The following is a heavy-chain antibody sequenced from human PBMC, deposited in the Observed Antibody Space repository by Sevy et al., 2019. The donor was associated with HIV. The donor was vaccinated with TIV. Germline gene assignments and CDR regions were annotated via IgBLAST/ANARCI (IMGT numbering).Heavy chain of an antibody. D-gene: IGHD3-3*01. CDR3: ARDRDSYDFWSGYPYYFDY. J-gene: IGHJ4*02. V-gene: IGHV3-21*01. CDR2: ISSSSSYI. CDR1: GFTFSSYS. Sequence: GGSLRLSCAASGFTFSSYSMNWVRQAPGKGLEWVSSISSSSSYIYYADSVKGRFTISRANAKNSQYLQMNSLRAEDTAVYYCARDRDSYDFWSGYPYYFDYWGQGTLVTVSS.